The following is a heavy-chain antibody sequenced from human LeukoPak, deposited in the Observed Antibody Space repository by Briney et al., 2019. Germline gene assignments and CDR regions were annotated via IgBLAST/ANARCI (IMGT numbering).Heavy chain of an antibody. CDR3: ARGSDTAMVTGFDY. D-gene: IGHD5-18*01. J-gene: IGHJ4*02. CDR1: GGSFSGYY. Sequence: SETLSLTXAVYGGSFSGYYWSWIRQPPGKGVEWIGEINHSGSTNYNPSLKSRVTISVDTSKNQFSLKLSSVTAADTAVYYCARGSDTAMVTGFDYWGQGTLVTVSS. V-gene: IGHV4-34*01. CDR2: INHSGST.